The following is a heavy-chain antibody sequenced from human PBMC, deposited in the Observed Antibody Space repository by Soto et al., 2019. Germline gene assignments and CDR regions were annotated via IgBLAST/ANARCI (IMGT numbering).Heavy chain of an antibody. CDR2: IYHTGSS. CDR3: ARDLLDTTVDYYFDY. D-gene: IGHD3-3*01. Sequence: SLTCTVSGVSISSGTYYWSWLRQPPGKGLEWIGYIYHTGSSQSNPSLKSRVAISIDTSKNQFALELRSVTAADTAVYYCARDLLDTTVDYYFDYWGPGRLVTVSS. J-gene: IGHJ4*02. CDR1: GVSISSGTYY. V-gene: IGHV4-30-4*01.